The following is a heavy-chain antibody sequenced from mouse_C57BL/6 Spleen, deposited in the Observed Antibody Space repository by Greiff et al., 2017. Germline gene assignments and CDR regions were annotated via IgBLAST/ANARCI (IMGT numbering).Heavy chain of an antibody. CDR3: ARIDDPTGNYFDY. CDR2: IDPSDSYT. Sequence: QVQLQQPGAELVMPGASVKLSCKASGYTFTSYWMHWVKQRPGQGLEWIGEIDPSDSYTNYNQKFKGKSTLTVDKSSRTAYMQLSSLTSEDSAVYYCARIDDPTGNYFDYWGQGTTLTVSS. V-gene: IGHV1-69*01. J-gene: IGHJ2*01. CDR1: GYTFTSYW.